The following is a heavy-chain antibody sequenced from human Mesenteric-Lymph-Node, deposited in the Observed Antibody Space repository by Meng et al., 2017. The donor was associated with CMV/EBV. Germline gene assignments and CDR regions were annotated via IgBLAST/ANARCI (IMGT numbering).Heavy chain of an antibody. J-gene: IGHJ4*02. CDR2: LYHSGST. D-gene: IGHD3-22*01. Sequence: SETLSLTCVVFGDSISNSNWWTWVRQPPGKGLEWIGQLYHSGSTNYNPSLKSRVTISLDKSKNQFSLNLTSVTAADTAVYYCARTGSGTMIAYFDYWGQGTLVTVSS. CDR3: ARTGSGTMIAYFDY. CDR1: GDSISNSNW. V-gene: IGHV4/OR15-8*01.